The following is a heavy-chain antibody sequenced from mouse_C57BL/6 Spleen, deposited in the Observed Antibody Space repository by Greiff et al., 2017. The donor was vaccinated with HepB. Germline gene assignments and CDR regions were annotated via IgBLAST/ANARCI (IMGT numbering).Heavy chain of an antibody. CDR1: GYTFPSYW. V-gene: IGHV1-7*01. J-gene: IGHJ3*01. CDR3: ARETAQATSWFAY. D-gene: IGHD3-2*02. CDR2: INPSSGYT. Sequence: QVQLQQSGAELAKPGASVKLSCKASGYTFPSYWMHWVKQRPGQGLEWIGYINPSSGYTKYNQKFKDKATLTADKSSSTAYMQLSSLTYEDSAVYYCARETAQATSWFAYWGQGTLVTVSA.